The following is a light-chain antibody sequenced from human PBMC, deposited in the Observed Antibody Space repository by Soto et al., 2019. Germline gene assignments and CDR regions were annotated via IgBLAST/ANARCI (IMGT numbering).Light chain of an antibody. V-gene: IGKV3-15*01. CDR3: QQYNNWPPWT. CDR2: GAS. CDR1: QSVSGN. Sequence: ELVMTQSPATLSVSPGERATLSCRASQSVSGNLAWYQQKPGQAPRLLIYGASTRATGIPAGFSGSGSGTEFTLTISSLQSEDFAVYYCQQYNNWPPWTFGQGTKVEIK. J-gene: IGKJ1*01.